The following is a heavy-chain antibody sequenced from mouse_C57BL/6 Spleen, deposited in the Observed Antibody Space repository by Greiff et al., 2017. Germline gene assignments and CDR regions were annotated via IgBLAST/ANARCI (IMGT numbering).Heavy chain of an antibody. V-gene: IGHV1-80*01. CDR1: GYAFSSYW. CDR3: ARSVVATGYFDY. J-gene: IGHJ2*01. Sequence: VKLKESGAELVKPGASVKISCKASGYAFSSYWMNWVKQRPGKGLEWIGQIYPGDGDTNYNGKFKGKATLTADKSSSTAYMQLSSLTSEDSAVYFCARSVVATGYFDYWGQGTTLTVSS. D-gene: IGHD1-1*01. CDR2: IYPGDGDT.